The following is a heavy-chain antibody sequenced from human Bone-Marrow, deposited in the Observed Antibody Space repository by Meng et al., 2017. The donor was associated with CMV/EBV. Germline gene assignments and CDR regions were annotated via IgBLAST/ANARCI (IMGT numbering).Heavy chain of an antibody. CDR3: AKDPAEFAY. CDR2: IQYDGRNQ. Sequence: GGSLRLSCAASGFTFSSYGIHWVRQAPGKGLEWVAFIQYDGRNQYYTDSVKGRFTISRDNPKNTVYLHMNSLKPEDTAVYYCAKDPAEFAYWGQGTRVTVSS. CDR1: GFTFSSYG. V-gene: IGHV3-30*02. J-gene: IGHJ4*02.